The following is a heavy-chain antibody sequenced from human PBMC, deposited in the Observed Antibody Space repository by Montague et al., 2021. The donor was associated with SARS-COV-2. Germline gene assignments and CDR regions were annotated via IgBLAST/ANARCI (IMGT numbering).Heavy chain of an antibody. Sequence: TLSLTCTVSGGSISSGGYYWSWIRQHPGKGLEWIGYIYYDGYTNYNPSLKSRVTISVDTSKNQFSLNLSSVTAADTAVYYCARDAIGAAGGYGMDVWGQGTTVTVSS. J-gene: IGHJ6*02. CDR1: GGSISSGGYY. V-gene: IGHV4-31*03. CDR2: IYYDGYT. D-gene: IGHD2-2*01. CDR3: ARDAIGAAGGYGMDV.